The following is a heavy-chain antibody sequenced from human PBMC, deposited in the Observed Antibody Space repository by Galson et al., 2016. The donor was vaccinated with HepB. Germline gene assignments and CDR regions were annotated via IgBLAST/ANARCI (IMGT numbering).Heavy chain of an antibody. CDR1: GFTFSSYN. CDR2: ISIGSSYI. Sequence: SLRLSCAASGFTFSSYNMNWVRQAPGKGLEWVSSISIGSSYISYADSVKGRFTISRDNAKNSLYLQMNSLRAEDTAVYYCARDARKTLQDAFDIWGQGTLVTVSS. V-gene: IGHV3-21*01. D-gene: IGHD3-16*01. J-gene: IGHJ4*02. CDR3: ARDARKTLQDAFDI.